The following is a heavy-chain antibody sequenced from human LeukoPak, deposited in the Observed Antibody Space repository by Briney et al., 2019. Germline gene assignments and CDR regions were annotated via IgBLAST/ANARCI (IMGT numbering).Heavy chain of an antibody. D-gene: IGHD3-10*01. V-gene: IGHV3-43*02. Sequence: GGSLRLSCAASGLKFDDYAMYWGRQGPGQGLELVSLITGDAGDTSYAYSVKGRFTISRDNSKNSLYLQMNNLRTEDTAFYYCAKASDSGTHYRSFDDWGQGTLVTVSS. CDR1: GLKFDDYA. CDR2: ITGDAGDT. CDR3: AKASDSGTHYRSFDD. J-gene: IGHJ4*02.